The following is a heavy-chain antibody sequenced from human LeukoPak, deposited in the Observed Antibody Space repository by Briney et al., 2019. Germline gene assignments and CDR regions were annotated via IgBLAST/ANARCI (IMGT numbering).Heavy chain of an antibody. D-gene: IGHD2-2*01. Sequence: ASVKVFCKASGYTFTSYYMHWVRQAPGQGLEWMGIINPSGGSTSYAQKFQGRVTMTRDTSTSTVYMELSSLRSEDTAVYYCARWVVPAGKGQPDLKLGFDYWGQGTLVTVSS. CDR3: ARWVVPAGKGQPDLKLGFDY. J-gene: IGHJ4*02. CDR2: INPSGGST. CDR1: GYTFTSYY. V-gene: IGHV1-46*01.